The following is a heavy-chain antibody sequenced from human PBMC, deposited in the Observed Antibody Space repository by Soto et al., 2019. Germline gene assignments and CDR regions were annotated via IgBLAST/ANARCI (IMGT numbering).Heavy chain of an antibody. CDR1: GFTFSSYA. D-gene: IGHD2-2*01. CDR2: ISGSGGST. J-gene: IGHJ3*02. Sequence: GGSLRLSCAASGFTFSSYAMSWVRQAPGKGLEWVSAISGSGGSTYYADSVKGRFTISRDNSKNTLYLQMNSLRAEDTAVYYCAKDLPGGGDGLHAFDIWGQGTMVTVSS. V-gene: IGHV3-23*01. CDR3: AKDLPGGGDGLHAFDI.